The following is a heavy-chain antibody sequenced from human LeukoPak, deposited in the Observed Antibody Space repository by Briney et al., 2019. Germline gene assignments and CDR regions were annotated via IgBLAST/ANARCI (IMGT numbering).Heavy chain of an antibody. CDR1: GFTFSSYW. CDR2: ISSSGSTI. V-gene: IGHV3-48*04. D-gene: IGHD5-12*01. CDR3: ARVQYSAYEDAFDI. J-gene: IGHJ3*02. Sequence: HSGGSLRLSCAASGFTFSSYWMSWVRQAPGKGLEWVSYISSSGSTIYYADSVKGRFTISRDNAKNSLYLQMNSLRAEDTAVYYCARVQYSAYEDAFDIWGQGTMVTVSS.